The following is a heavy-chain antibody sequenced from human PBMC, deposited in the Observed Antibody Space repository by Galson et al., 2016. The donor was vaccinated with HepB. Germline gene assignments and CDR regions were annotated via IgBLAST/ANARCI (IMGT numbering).Heavy chain of an antibody. CDR3: AREMRNWNEVGDYFDY. Sequence: SLRLSCAASGFTFSDYYMSWIRQAPGKGLEWVSYIYGSDTAIYYADSVKGRFTISRDNAKNSLYLQMNSLRAEDTAVYYCAREMRNWNEVGDYFDYWGQGTLVTVSS. J-gene: IGHJ4*02. CDR1: GFTFSDYY. CDR2: IYGSDTAI. V-gene: IGHV3-11*01. D-gene: IGHD1-1*01.